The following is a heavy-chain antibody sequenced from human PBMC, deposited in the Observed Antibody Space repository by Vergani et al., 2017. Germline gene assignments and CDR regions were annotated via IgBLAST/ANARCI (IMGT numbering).Heavy chain of an antibody. CDR3: ARYLVSRSSSFDY. D-gene: IGHD6-13*01. CDR2: IKSDGSIT. CDR1: GFSFNSYW. J-gene: IGHJ4*02. V-gene: IGHV3-74*03. Sequence: DVHLAESGGGFFQPGGSLRLSCSASGFSFNSYWMHWVRQVPGKGLLWVSRIKSDGSITAYADSVKGRFTISRDNAKNSLYLQMNSLRAEDTAVYYCARYLVSRSSSFDYWGQGTLVTVSS.